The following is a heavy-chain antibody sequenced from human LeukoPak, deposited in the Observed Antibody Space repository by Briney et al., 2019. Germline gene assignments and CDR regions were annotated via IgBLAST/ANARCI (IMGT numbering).Heavy chain of an antibody. J-gene: IGHJ4*02. Sequence: GSSVKVSCKASGGTFSSYTISWVRQAPGQGLEWMGRIIPILGIANYAQKFQGRVTITADKSTSTAYMELSSRRSEDTAVYYCARGPSRGGGDYWGQGTLVTVSS. CDR3: ARGPSRGGGDY. CDR1: GGTFSSYT. CDR2: IIPILGIA. D-gene: IGHD3-10*01. V-gene: IGHV1-69*02.